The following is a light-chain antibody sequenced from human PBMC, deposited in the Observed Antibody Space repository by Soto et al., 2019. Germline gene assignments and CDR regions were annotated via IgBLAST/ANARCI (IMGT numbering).Light chain of an antibody. CDR2: KAS. CDR1: QSISSW. J-gene: IGKJ4*01. V-gene: IGKV1-5*03. Sequence: DIQMTQSPSTLSASVGDRVTITCRARQSISSWLAWYQQKPGKAPKLLIYKASSLESGVPSRFSGSGSGTEFTLTISTLQPDDFASYYCQQYNFYPLTFGGGTKVEIK. CDR3: QQYNFYPLT.